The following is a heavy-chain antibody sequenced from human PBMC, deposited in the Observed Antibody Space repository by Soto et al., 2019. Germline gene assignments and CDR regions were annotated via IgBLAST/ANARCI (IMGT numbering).Heavy chain of an antibody. V-gene: IGHV3-23*01. CDR2: ISGSGGST. CDR3: AKDHVLRYFDWLCGIDY. J-gene: IGHJ4*02. D-gene: IGHD3-9*01. CDR1: GFTFSSYA. Sequence: GGSLRLSCAASGFTFSSYAMSWVRQAPGKGLEWVSAISGSGGSTYYADSVKGRFTISRDNSKNTLYLQMNSLRAEDTAVYYCAKDHVLRYFDWLCGIDYWGQGTLVTVSS.